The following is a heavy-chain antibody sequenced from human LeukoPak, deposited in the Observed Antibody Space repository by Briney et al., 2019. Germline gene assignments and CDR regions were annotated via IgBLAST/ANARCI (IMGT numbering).Heavy chain of an antibody. CDR1: GGTFSSYA. CDR2: INPNSGGT. V-gene: IGHV1-2*02. CDR3: ARDLLGPGYYFDY. D-gene: IGHD3-3*02. J-gene: IGHJ4*02. Sequence: ASVKVSCKASGGTFSSYAISWVRQAPGQGLEWMGWINPNSGGTNYAQKFQGRVTMTRGTSISTAYMELSRLRSDDTAVYYCARDLLGPGYYFDYWGQGTLVTVSS.